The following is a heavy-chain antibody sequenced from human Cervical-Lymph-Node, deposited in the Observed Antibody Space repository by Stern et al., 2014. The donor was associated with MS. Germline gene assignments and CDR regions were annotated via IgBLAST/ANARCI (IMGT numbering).Heavy chain of an antibody. CDR2: IIPVFGTA. J-gene: IGHJ4*02. D-gene: IGHD6-6*01. Sequence: QVQLVESGAEVKKPGSSVKVSCKASGGTFSSYAISWVRQAPGQGLEWMGGIIPVFGTANDPRKFQVRVTITADDSTSAAYMELSSLRSEGTAVYYCARGGGYSSSPEPWVYWGQGTLVTVSS. CDR3: ARGGGYSSSPEPWVY. V-gene: IGHV1-69*01. CDR1: GGTFSSYA.